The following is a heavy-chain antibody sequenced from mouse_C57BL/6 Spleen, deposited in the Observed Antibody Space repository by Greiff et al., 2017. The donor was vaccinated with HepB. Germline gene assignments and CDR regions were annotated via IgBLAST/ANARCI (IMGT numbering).Heavy chain of an antibody. D-gene: IGHD1-1*01. J-gene: IGHJ4*01. CDR2: ISSGGDYI. CDR1: GFTFSSYA. CDR3: TRVYYYGSRGDAMDY. V-gene: IGHV5-9-1*02. Sequence: EVKLVESGEGLVKPGGSLKLSCAASGFTFSSYAMSWVRQTPEKRLEWVAYISSGGDYIYYADTVKGRFTISRDNARNTLYLQMSSLKSEDTAMYYCTRVYYYGSRGDAMDYWGQGTSVTVSS.